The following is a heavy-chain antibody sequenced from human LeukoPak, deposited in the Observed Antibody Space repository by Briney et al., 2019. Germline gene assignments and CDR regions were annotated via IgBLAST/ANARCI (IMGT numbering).Heavy chain of an antibody. Sequence: GGSLRLSCAASGLTFSSSWMHWVRQAPGKGLVWVSLISSDGRSFTSYADSVKGRFTISRDNAKNTVYLQMNSLRAEDTAMYYCARGYSGLDVWGQGTTVTVSS. J-gene: IGHJ6*02. CDR2: ISSDGRSFT. V-gene: IGHV3-74*01. D-gene: IGHD1-26*01. CDR3: ARGYSGLDV. CDR1: GLTFSSSW.